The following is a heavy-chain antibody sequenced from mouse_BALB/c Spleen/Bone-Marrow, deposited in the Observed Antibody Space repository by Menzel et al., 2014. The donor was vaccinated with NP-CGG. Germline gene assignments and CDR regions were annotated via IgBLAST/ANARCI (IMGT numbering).Heavy chain of an antibody. V-gene: IGHV5-6-3*01. CDR3: ARGYDYSSWFAY. CDR2: INVNDDTT. CDR1: GFTFSSYG. J-gene: IGHJ3*01. Sequence: EVKLMESGGGLVQPGGSLKLSCAASGFTFSSYGMSWVRQTPDKRLEMIATINVNDDTTYHPDSVKGRFTISRDNVKNTLYLQMSSLKSEDTAMYYCARGYDYSSWFAYWGQGTLVTVSA. D-gene: IGHD2-4*01.